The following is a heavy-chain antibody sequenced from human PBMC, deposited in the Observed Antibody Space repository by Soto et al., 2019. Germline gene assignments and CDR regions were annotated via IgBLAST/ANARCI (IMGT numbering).Heavy chain of an antibody. CDR1: GYSFTSYW. CDR3: ARLSNAYLYYYYYGMDV. CDR2: IYPGDSDT. Sequence: GESLKISCKGSGYSFTSYWIGWVRQMPGKGLEWMGIIYPGDSDTRYSPSFQGQVTISADKSISTAYLQWSSLKASDTAMYYCARLSNAYLYYYYYGMDVWGQGTTVTVSS. J-gene: IGHJ6*02. V-gene: IGHV5-51*01.